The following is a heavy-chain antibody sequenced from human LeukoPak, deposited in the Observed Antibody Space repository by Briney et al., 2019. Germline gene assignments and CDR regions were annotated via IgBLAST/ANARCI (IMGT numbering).Heavy chain of an antibody. J-gene: IGHJ5*02. D-gene: IGHD3-10*01. CDR2: IFSNDEK. V-gene: IGHV2-26*01. CDR3: ARMRYYYGFDP. Sequence: SGPTLVNPTETLTLTCTVSGFSLSNARMGVSWIRQPPAKALEWLAHIFSNDEKSYSTSLKSRLTISKDTSKSQVVLTMTNMDPVDTATYYCARMRYYYGFDPWGQGTLVTVSS. CDR1: GFSLSNARMG.